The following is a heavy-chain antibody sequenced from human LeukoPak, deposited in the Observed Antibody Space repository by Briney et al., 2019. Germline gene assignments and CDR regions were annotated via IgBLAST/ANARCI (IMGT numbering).Heavy chain of an antibody. CDR1: IGSISSSKW. CDR2: IYLYGTT. V-gene: IGHV4-4*02. Sequence: SETLSLTCSVSIGSISSSKWWSWVRQSPVKGLEWIGEIYLYGTTNYNPSFTSRVTISVDTSKNQFSLKLSSVTAADTAVYYCARAPATVVFLVGTTQGGYYFDYWGQGTLVTVSS. CDR3: ARAPATVVFLVGTTQGGYYFDY. D-gene: IGHD1-26*01. J-gene: IGHJ4*02.